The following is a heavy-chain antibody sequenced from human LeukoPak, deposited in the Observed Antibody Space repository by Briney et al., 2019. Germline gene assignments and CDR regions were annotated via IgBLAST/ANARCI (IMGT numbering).Heavy chain of an antibody. V-gene: IGHV3-48*02. CDR1: GFTFSSYS. D-gene: IGHD6-19*01. CDR2: ISDSSRKI. J-gene: IGHJ4*02. Sequence: GRSLRLSCAASGFTFSSYSMNWVRQAPGKGLEWVSYISDSSRKIYYAVFVKGRFTISRDNAKNSLYLQMNSLRDEDTAVYYCARVKAVAGTGGDYWGQGTLVTVSS. CDR3: ARVKAVAGTGGDY.